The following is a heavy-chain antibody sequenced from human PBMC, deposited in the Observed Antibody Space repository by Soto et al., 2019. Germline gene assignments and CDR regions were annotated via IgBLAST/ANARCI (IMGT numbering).Heavy chain of an antibody. CDR3: ARDLGHSYGFFDY. V-gene: IGHV4-61*01. Sequence: QVQLQESGPGLVKPSETLSLTCTVSGGSVSSGSYYWSWIRQPPGKGLEWIGYIYYSGSTNYNPSPKSRVTIAVDTYKNQFSLKLSSVTAADTAVYYCARDLGHSYGFFDYWGQGTLVTVSS. J-gene: IGHJ4*02. CDR1: GGSVSSGSYY. CDR2: IYYSGST. D-gene: IGHD5-18*01.